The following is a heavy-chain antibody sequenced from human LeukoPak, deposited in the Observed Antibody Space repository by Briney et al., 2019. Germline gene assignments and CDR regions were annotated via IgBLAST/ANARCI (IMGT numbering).Heavy chain of an antibody. J-gene: IGHJ4*02. CDR3: AKVLVLVSANRYYFDY. D-gene: IGHD2-15*01. Sequence: SGGSLRLSCAASGFTFSSYSMNWVRQAPGKGLEWVSYIGSSGSATYYADSVKGRFTISRDNAKNSLYLQMNSLRAEDTAVYYCAKVLVLVSANRYYFDYWGQGTLVTVSS. V-gene: IGHV3-48*04. CDR2: IGSSGSAT. CDR1: GFTFSSYS.